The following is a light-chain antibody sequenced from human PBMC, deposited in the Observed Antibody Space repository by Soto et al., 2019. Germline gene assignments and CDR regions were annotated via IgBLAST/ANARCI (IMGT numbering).Light chain of an antibody. J-gene: IGKJ3*01. Sequence: EIVLTQSPGTLSLSPGERATLSCRASQSVSSNFLAWYQHKPGQAPRLLIYGASSRATGLPDRFSGSGSGTDFTLTISRLEPEDFAVFYCQQYGDSLFTFGPGTKVDIK. CDR2: GAS. CDR3: QQYGDSLFT. CDR1: QSVSSNF. V-gene: IGKV3-20*01.